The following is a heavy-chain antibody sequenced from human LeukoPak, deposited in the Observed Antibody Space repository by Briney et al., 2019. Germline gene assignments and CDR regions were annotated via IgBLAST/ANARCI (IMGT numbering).Heavy chain of an antibody. V-gene: IGHV4-34*01. CDR1: GGSFSGYY. J-gene: IGHJ6*04. D-gene: IGHD2-2*01. CDR3: ARKGLRSTPTARAYGMDV. Sequence: SETLSLTCAVYGGSFSGYYWSWIRQPPGKGLEWIGEINHSGSTNYNPSLKSPVTISVDTSKNQFSLKLSSVTAADTAVYYCARKGLRSTPTARAYGMDVWGKGTTVTVSS. CDR2: INHSGST.